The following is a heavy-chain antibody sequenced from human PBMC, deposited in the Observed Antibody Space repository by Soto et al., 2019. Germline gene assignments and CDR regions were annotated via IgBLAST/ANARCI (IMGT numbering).Heavy chain of an antibody. V-gene: IGHV1-46*01. CDR1: GYTFTSYY. CDR3: ALLYYYDSSGYYGPTTYYYYGMDV. Sequence: GASVEVSSKASGYTFTSYYMHWVRQAPEQGLERMGIINPSGGSTSYAQKFQGRVTMTRDTSTSTVYMELSSLRSEDTAVYYCALLYYYDSSGYYGPTTYYYYGMDVWGQGTTVTVSS. CDR2: INPSGGST. J-gene: IGHJ6*02. D-gene: IGHD3-22*01.